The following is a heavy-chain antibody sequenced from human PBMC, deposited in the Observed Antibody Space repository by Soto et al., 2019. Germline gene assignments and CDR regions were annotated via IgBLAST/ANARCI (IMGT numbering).Heavy chain of an antibody. Sequence: SETMSLTCAVYGGFLSESYWTRIRQPTGKGLEWICEINHVGGTNYNPSIKSRVTMSVDTSQNQFSRRLISVTAADTDMYFCVRIRYQLPSSLLWLDPWGQGTPVTVSS. D-gene: IGHD1-26*01. CDR2: INHVGGT. CDR3: VRIRYQLPSSLLWLDP. J-gene: IGHJ5*02. V-gene: IGHV4-34*01. CDR1: GGFLSESY.